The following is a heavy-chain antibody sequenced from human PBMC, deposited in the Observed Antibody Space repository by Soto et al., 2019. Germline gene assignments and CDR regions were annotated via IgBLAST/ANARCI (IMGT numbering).Heavy chain of an antibody. D-gene: IGHD3-16*01. CDR2: IIPIFGTA. J-gene: IGHJ6*02. CDR3: ASAWGPSYYYGMDV. V-gene: IGHV1-69*13. Sequence: GASVKVSCKASGGTFSSYGISCVRQAPGQGLEWMGGIIPIFGTADYAQKFQGRVAITADASTSTAYMELSSLRSEDTAVYYCASAWGPSYYYGMDVWGQGTTVTVSS. CDR1: GGTFSSYG.